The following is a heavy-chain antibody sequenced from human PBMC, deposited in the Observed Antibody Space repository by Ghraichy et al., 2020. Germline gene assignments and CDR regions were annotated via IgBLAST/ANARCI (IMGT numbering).Heavy chain of an antibody. Sequence: GGSLRLSCVGSGFTLGSYSMNWVRQSPGKRLEWVSYITSTSSFKSYADSVKGRFTISRDNAQNSVSLQMSSLTDEDTAVYYCARGSRVVRFYYYDGMDVWSQGTTVTVSS. CDR1: GFTLGSYS. D-gene: IGHD4-23*01. V-gene: IGHV3-48*02. CDR2: ITSTSSFK. J-gene: IGHJ6*02. CDR3: ARGSRVVRFYYYDGMDV.